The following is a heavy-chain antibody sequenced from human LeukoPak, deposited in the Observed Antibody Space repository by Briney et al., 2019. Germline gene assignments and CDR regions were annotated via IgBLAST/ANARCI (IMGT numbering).Heavy chain of an antibody. CDR1: GGSISSGDYY. V-gene: IGHV4-30-4*01. J-gene: IGHJ3*02. CDR3: ARSDSPYAFDI. Sequence: SETLSLTCTVSGGSISSGDYYWSWIRQPPGKGLEWIGYIYYSGSTYYNPSLKSRVTISVDTSKNQFSLKLSSVTAADTAVYYCARSDSPYAFDIWGQGTMVTVSS. D-gene: IGHD3-22*01. CDR2: IYYSGST.